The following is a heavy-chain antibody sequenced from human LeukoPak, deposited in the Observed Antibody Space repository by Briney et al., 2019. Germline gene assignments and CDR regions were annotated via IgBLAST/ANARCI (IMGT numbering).Heavy chain of an antibody. J-gene: IGHJ3*02. CDR1: GYTFTSNY. D-gene: IGHD3-22*01. V-gene: IGHV1-46*01. CDR3: ARGSTILYYYDSSGYQHHAFDI. Sequence: ASVKVSCKAFGYTFTSNYMHWVRQAPGQGPEWMGVISPSGGSTTYAQKFQGRVTLTRDMSTSTDYLELSSLRSEDTAVYYCARGSTILYYYDSSGYQHHAFDIWGQGTMVTVSS. CDR2: ISPSGGST.